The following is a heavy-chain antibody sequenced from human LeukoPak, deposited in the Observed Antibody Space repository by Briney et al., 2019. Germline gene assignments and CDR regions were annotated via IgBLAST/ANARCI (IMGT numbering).Heavy chain of an antibody. J-gene: IGHJ4*02. V-gene: IGHV3-23*01. Sequence: GGSLRLSCAASGFAFSNYAMSWVRQAPGKGLEWVSSLSGGGDSRYYADSVMGRFTISRDNSKDTLYLQMNSLRAEDTAVYYCAKAVRSMVTGGGYFDSWGQGTLVTVSS. CDR2: LSGGGDSR. D-gene: IGHD3-10*01. CDR1: GFAFSNYA. CDR3: AKAVRSMVTGGGYFDS.